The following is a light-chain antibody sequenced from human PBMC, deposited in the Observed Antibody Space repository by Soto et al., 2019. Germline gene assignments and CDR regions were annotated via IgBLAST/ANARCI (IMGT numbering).Light chain of an antibody. Sequence: QSAPAQPASVSGSPGQSITISCTGTSSDVGSYNLVSWYQHHPGKAPKLMIYEGRKRPSGLSNRFSGSKSGNTASLTISGLQAEDEADYYCCSYAGSRTIYVFGTGTKVTVL. CDR1: SSDVGSYNL. V-gene: IGLV2-23*01. CDR3: CSYAGSRTIYV. CDR2: EGR. J-gene: IGLJ1*01.